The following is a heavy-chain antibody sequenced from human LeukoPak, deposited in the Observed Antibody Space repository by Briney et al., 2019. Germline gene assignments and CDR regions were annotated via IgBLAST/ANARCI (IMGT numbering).Heavy chain of an antibody. CDR3: AAEGEMGRSFDY. V-gene: IGHV4-31*03. CDR1: GGSISSGGYY. J-gene: IGHJ4*02. CDR2: IYYSGST. D-gene: IGHD5-24*01. Sequence: PSETLSLTCTVSGGSISSGGYYWSWIRQHPGKGLEWIGYIYYSGSTYYNPSLKSRVTISVDTSKNQFSLKLSSVTAADTAVYYCAAEGEMGRSFDYWGQGTLVTVSS.